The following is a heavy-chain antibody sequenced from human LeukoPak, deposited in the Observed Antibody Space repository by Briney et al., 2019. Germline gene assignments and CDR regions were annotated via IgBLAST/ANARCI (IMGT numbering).Heavy chain of an antibody. V-gene: IGHV3-33*01. CDR1: GFTFSSYG. CDR3: ARDHNTIFGVVISPDYYMDV. Sequence: GGSLRLSCAASGFTFSSYGMQWVRQAPGEGLERVAVIWYDGSNKYYADSVKGRFTISRDNSKNTLYLQMNSLRAEDTAVYYCARDHNTIFGVVISPDYYMDVWGKGTTVTVSS. D-gene: IGHD3-3*01. J-gene: IGHJ6*03. CDR2: IWYDGSNK.